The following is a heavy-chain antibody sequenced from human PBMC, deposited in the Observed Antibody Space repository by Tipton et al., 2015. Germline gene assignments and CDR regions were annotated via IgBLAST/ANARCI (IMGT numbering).Heavy chain of an antibody. CDR2: TYHGGRT. J-gene: IGHJ4*02. Sequence: SWVRQAPGQGLEWIGETYHGGRTYYNPSLKSRLTISVDMSKNQFSLKLSSVTAADTAVYYCARVPFDYFDHWGQGILVTVSS. CDR3: ARVPFDYFDH. V-gene: IGHV4-34*09.